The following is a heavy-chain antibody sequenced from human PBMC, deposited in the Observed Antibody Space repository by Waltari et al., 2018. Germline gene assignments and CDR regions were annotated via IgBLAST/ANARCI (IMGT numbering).Heavy chain of an antibody. J-gene: IGHJ4*02. CDR1: GYTFTGYY. D-gene: IGHD5-18*01. CDR2: INPNSGGT. CDR3: AVFPGDTAMVTDPTFDY. Sequence: QVQLVQSGAEVKKPGASVKVSCKASGYTFTGYYMHWVRQAPGQGLEWMGRINPNSGGTNDAPKFQGRGNMTRDTASSTAYMELSRLRSEETAVYYCAVFPGDTAMVTDPTFDYRGQGTLVTVSS. V-gene: IGHV1-2*06.